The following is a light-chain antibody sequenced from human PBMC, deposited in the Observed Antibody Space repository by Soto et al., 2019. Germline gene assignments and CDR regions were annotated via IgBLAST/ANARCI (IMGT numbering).Light chain of an antibody. V-gene: IGKV1-39*01. CDR2: AAS. Sequence: QRTQSPSSLSASVGDRVTITCRASQSISRYLNWYQQKPGKAPKLLIYAASSLQSGVPSRFSGSGSATDFTLTTSNPQPEDFATYYGQQSYSRRFGQGTKVDIK. CDR3: QQSYSRR. J-gene: IGKJ1*01. CDR1: QSISRY.